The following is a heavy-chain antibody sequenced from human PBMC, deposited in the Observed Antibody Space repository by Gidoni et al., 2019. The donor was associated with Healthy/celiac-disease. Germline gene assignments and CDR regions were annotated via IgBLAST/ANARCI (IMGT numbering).Heavy chain of an antibody. D-gene: IGHD5-12*01. CDR1: GYTFTSYY. Sequence: QVQLVQSGAEVKKPGASVKVSCKASGYTFTSYYMHWVRQAPGQGLEWMGIINPSGGSTSYAQKFQGRVTMTRDTSTSTVYMELSSLRSEDTAVYYCARGGYGGNRLSYYYYGMDVWGQGTTVTVSS. CDR2: INPSGGST. V-gene: IGHV1-46*01. CDR3: ARGGYGGNRLSYYYYGMDV. J-gene: IGHJ6*02.